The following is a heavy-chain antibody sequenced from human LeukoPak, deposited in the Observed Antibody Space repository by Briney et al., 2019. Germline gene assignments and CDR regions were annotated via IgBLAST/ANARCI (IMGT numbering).Heavy chain of an antibody. J-gene: IGHJ4*02. CDR2: IWYDGSNK. CDR1: GFTFGSYG. D-gene: IGHD6-6*01. CDR3: ARAPLPYSSSDLDY. Sequence: RAGGSLRLSCAASGFTFGSYGMHWVRQAPGKGLEWVAVIWYDGSNKYYADSVKGRFTISRDNSKNTLYLQMNSLRAEDTAVYYCARAPLPYSSSDLDYWGQGTLVTVSS. V-gene: IGHV3-33*01.